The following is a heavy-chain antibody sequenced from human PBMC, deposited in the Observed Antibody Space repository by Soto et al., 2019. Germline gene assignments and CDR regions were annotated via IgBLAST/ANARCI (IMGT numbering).Heavy chain of an antibody. CDR1: GFAGRGSV. V-gene: IGHV3-30-3*01. D-gene: IGHD3-3*01. CDR3: ARDPQDYDFWSGPYVMDV. Sequence: GSLRRSWAGSGFAGRGSVMQWVRKAPGQGREWVAVRSYDGSQTDGADAVKGRFTISRDNSKNRRYLQRNSLRAEDSAVYYCARDPQDYDFWSGPYVMDVWGPGT. J-gene: IGHJ6*02. CDR2: RSYDGSQT.